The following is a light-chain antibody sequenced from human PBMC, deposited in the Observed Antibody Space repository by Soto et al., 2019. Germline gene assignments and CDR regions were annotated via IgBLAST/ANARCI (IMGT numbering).Light chain of an antibody. CDR1: SSDVGGYNY. V-gene: IGLV2-14*03. Sequence: QSVLTQPASVSGSPGQSIAISCTGTSSDVGGYNYVSWYQHHPGKAPKLMIYDVSNRPSGVSNRFSGSKSGNTASLTVSGLQPEDEADYYCCSYTSTSTYVFGTGTKLTVL. CDR3: CSYTSTSTYV. J-gene: IGLJ1*01. CDR2: DVS.